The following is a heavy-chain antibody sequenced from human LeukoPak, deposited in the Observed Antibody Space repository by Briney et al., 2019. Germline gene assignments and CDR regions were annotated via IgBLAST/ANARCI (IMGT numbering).Heavy chain of an antibody. D-gene: IGHD7-27*01. CDR1: GGSIDRSSYY. CDR3: ARQLLGMETVHYFDY. V-gene: IGHV4-39*01. CDR2: IYYRGST. Sequence: PSETLSLTCTVSGGSIDRSSYYWGWIRQPPGKGLEWIGSIYYRGSTFYNPPLKSRATISVDTSKNQFSLKLSSVTAADTAVYYCARQLLGMETVHYFDYWGQGTLVTVSS. J-gene: IGHJ4*02.